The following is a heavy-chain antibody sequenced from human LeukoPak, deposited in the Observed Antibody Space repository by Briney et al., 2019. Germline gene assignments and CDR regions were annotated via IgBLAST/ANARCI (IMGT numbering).Heavy chain of an antibody. J-gene: IGHJ4*02. CDR3: ARDRSYDFWSGYYI. CDR2: IYTSGST. V-gene: IGHV4-61*02. CDR1: GGSISSGSYY. Sequence: SETLSLTCTVSGGSISSGSYYWSWIRQPAGKGLEWIGRIYTSGSTNYNPPLKSRVTISVDTSKNQFSLKLSSVTAADTAVYYCARDRSYDFWSGYYIWGQGTLVTVSS. D-gene: IGHD3-3*01.